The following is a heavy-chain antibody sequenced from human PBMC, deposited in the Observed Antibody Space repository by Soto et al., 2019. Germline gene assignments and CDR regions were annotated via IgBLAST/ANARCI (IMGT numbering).Heavy chain of an antibody. CDR3: AKDPSGGTFLAYLDY. CDR2: ISGSARST. J-gene: IGHJ4*02. Sequence: GGSLRLSCTASGFTFSSFAMSWVRQAPGKGLEWVSGISGSARSTYYADSVKGRFTISRDNSKNTLFLEMNSLRAEDTALYFCAKDPSGGTFLAYLDYWGLGTLVTVSS. V-gene: IGHV3-23*01. CDR1: GFTFSSFA. D-gene: IGHD2-15*01.